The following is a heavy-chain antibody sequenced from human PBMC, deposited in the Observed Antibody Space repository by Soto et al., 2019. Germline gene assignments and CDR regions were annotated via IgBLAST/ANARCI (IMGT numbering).Heavy chain of an antibody. CDR3: ARAGGITMIVVALSDTFDI. J-gene: IGHJ3*02. D-gene: IGHD3-22*01. V-gene: IGHV4-61*01. Sequence: PSETLSLTCTVSGGSVSSGSYYWSWIRQPPGKGLEWIGYIYYSGSTNYNPSLKSRVTISVDTSKNQFSLKLSSVTAADTAVYYCARAGGITMIVVALSDTFDIWGQGTMVTV. CDR1: GGSVSSGSYY. CDR2: IYYSGST.